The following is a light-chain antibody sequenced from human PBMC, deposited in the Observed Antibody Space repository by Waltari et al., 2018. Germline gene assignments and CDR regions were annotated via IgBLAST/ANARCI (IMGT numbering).Light chain of an antibody. CDR2: GAI. CDR3: YQYRNWPRT. CDR1: QSVGNN. Sequence: EIVMTQSPATLSVSPGERATLSCRASQSVGNNLAWYQQKPGQAPRLLIYGAITRDTGIPARFIGSGSWMEVTLTITSRQYEDFAVYYCYQYRNWPRTFGQGTKVEIK. J-gene: IGKJ1*01. V-gene: IGKV3D-15*01.